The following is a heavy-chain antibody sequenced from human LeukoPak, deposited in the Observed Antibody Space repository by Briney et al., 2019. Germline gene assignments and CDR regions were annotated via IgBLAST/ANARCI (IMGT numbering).Heavy chain of an antibody. V-gene: IGHV3-23*01. CDR3: AKDIRFLEWLFRPASDAFDI. D-gene: IGHD3-3*01. CDR1: GFTFSSYA. Sequence: PGGSLRLSCAASGFTFSSYAMSWVRQAPGKGLEWVSAISGSGGSTYYADSVKGRFTIPRDNSKNTLYLQMNSLRAEDTAVYYCAKDIRFLEWLFRPASDAFDIWGLGTMVTVSS. J-gene: IGHJ3*02. CDR2: ISGSGGST.